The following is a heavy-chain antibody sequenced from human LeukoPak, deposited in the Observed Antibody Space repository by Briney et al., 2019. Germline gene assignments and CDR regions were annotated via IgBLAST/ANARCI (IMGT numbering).Heavy chain of an antibody. CDR1: GYSISSGYY. V-gene: IGHV4-38-2*02. J-gene: IGHJ4*02. CDR3: GSAREWDVFWGVYSAFNY. Sequence: SETLSLTCTVSGYSISSGYYWGWIRQPPGKGLEWIGSIYHSGSTYYNPSLKSRVTISVDTSKNQFSLKLSSVTAADTAVYYCGSAREWDVFWGVYSAFNYGGQGTLVTVSS. D-gene: IGHD3-3*01. CDR2: IYHSGST.